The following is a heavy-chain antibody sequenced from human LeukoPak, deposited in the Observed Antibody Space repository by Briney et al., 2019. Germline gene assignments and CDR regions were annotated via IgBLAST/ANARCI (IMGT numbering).Heavy chain of an antibody. J-gene: IGHJ3*01. V-gene: IGHV3-15*01. CDR1: GLTLNYDW. Sequence: GGSLRLSCAASGLTLNYDWMTWVRQAPGKGLEWVCRIKSISDGETRDYAAPVKGRFTMSRDDSRNTVYLQMSSLKTEDTAVYYCARDRYCASSTCPGAFDLWGQGTVVTVSS. CDR2: IKSISDGETR. D-gene: IGHD2-2*01. CDR3: ARDRYCASSTCPGAFDL.